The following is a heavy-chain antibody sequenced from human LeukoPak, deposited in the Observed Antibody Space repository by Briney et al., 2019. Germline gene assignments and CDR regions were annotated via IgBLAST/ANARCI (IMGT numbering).Heavy chain of an antibody. CDR1: GDTFTRHA. CDR2: IIPIFGKA. V-gene: IGHV1-69*05. CDR3: ATDTSGLGPNGDY. D-gene: IGHD6-19*01. Sequence: SVKVSCKASGDTFTRHAISWVRQAPGQGLVWMGGIIPIFGKANYAQMFQGRVTITKDESTNTAYMELSSLRSEDTAVYYCATDTSGLGPNGDYWGQGTLVTVSS. J-gene: IGHJ4*02.